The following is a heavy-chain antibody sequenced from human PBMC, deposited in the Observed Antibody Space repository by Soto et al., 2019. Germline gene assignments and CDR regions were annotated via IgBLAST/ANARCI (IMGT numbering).Heavy chain of an antibody. D-gene: IGHD4-17*01. CDR2: IYYSGST. J-gene: IGHJ4*02. CDR3: ARCGDYFCIDY. V-gene: IGHV4-59*01. Sequence: SETLSLTCTVSGGSISSYYWSWIRQPPGKGLEWIGYIYYSGSTNYNPSLKSRVTISVDTSKNQFSLKLSSVTAADTAVYYCARCGDYFCIDYWGQGTLVTVSS. CDR1: GGSISSYY.